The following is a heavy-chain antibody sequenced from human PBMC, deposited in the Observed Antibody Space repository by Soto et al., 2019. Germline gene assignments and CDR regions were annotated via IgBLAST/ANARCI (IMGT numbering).Heavy chain of an antibody. V-gene: IGHV1-18*01. J-gene: IGHJ4*02. CDR1: GYTFINYG. CDR3: SLEKYHDYVGGAFDY. Sequence: QVPLVQSGAEVKKPGASVKVSCKTSGYTFINYGFSWVRQAPGQGLEWMGWISVYNDNAHYAQKFQGRVTMTTDTSTSTAYMELRSLTSDDTAVYYCSLEKYHDYVGGAFDYWGQGTLVTVSS. CDR2: ISVYNDNA. D-gene: IGHD2-2*01.